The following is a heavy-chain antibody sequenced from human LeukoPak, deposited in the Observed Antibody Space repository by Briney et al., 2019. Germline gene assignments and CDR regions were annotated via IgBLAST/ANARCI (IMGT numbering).Heavy chain of an antibody. CDR2: ISSSSSTI. CDR1: GFTFSSYS. D-gene: IGHD3-10*01. CDR3: AKDVLWFEEDSGHYFDY. V-gene: IGHV3-48*01. Sequence: GGSLRLSCAASGFTFSSYSMNWVRQAPGKGLEWVSYISSSSSTIYYADSVKGRFTISRDNAKNSLYLQMNSLRAEDTAVYYCAKDVLWFEEDSGHYFDYWGQGVLVTVSS. J-gene: IGHJ4*02.